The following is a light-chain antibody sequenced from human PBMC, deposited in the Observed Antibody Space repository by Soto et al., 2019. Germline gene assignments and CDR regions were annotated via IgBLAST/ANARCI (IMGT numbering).Light chain of an antibody. J-gene: IGKJ1*01. V-gene: IGKV1-39*01. Sequence: DIQMTQSPSSLSASVGDRVTITCRASQSISSYLNWYQQKPGKAPKLLIYAASSLQSGVPSRSRGSGSGTDFTLTISRLQPEYFATYDCQRSYSTPRTFGQGTKVDIK. CDR3: QRSYSTPRT. CDR2: AAS. CDR1: QSISSY.